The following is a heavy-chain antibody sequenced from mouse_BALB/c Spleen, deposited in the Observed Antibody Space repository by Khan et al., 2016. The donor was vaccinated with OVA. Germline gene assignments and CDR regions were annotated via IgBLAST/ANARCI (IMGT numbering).Heavy chain of an antibody. J-gene: IGHJ4*01. CDR2: IWGAGST. CDR1: GFSLTSYG. V-gene: IGHV2-3*01. D-gene: IGHD1-1*01. CDR3: ARFYCGSVNYYAMDY. Sequence: QVQLKESGPGLVAPSQSLSITCTVSGFSLTSYGVSWVRQPPGKGLEWLGVIWGAGSTNYHSALISRLSISKDNSKSQVFLQLNSLQTDDTATYYCARFYCGSVNYYAMDYWGQGTPVTVSS.